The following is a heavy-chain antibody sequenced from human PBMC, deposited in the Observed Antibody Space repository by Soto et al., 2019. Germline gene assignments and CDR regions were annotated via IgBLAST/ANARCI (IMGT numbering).Heavy chain of an antibody. V-gene: IGHV4-59*08. Sequence: SETLSLTCTVSGGSISSYYWSWIRQPPGKGLEWIGYIYYSGSTNYNPSLKSRVTISVDTSKNQFSLKLSSVTAADTAVYYCARQILDYYYGMDVWGQGTTVTVSS. D-gene: IGHD3-3*01. CDR3: ARQILDYYYGMDV. J-gene: IGHJ6*02. CDR2: IYYSGST. CDR1: GGSISSYY.